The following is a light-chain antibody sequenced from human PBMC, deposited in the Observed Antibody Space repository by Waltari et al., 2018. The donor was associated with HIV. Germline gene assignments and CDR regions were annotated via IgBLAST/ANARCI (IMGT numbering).Light chain of an antibody. CDR1: SSDVGGYNY. Sequence: QSALTQPPSAYGSPGQSVTISCTGTSSDVGGYNYVSWYQHHPGKAPKLMIYEVSQRPSGVPDRFSGSKSGSTASLTVSGLQAEDEADYYCSSYAGSNNRWVFGGGTKLTAL. CDR3: SSYAGSNNRWV. CDR2: EVS. J-gene: IGLJ3*02. V-gene: IGLV2-8*01.